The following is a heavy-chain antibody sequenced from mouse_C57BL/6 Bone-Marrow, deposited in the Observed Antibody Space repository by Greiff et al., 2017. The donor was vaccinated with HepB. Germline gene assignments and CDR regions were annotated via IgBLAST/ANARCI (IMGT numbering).Heavy chain of an antibody. CDR3: RPAWFAY. V-gene: IGHV1-26*01. J-gene: IGHJ3*01. Sequence: EVQLQQSGPELVKPGASVKITCKASGYTFTDYYMNWVKQSHGKSLEWIGDINPNNGGTSYNQKFKGKATLTVDKSSSTAYLEIRSLTSEDSAVYYCRPAWFAYWGQGTLVTVSA. CDR2: INPNNGGT. CDR1: GYTFTDYY.